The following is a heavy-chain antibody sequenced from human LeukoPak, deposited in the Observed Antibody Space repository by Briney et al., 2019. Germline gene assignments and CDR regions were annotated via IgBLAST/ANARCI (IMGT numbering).Heavy chain of an antibody. CDR1: GFTFSSYG. V-gene: IGHV3-30*02. Sequence: GGSLRLSCAASGFTFSSYGMHWVRQAPGKGLEWVAFIRYDGSDKYYADSVKGRFTNSRDDSKNTLYLQMNSLRPEDTAVYYCAKLYGSGTSYHPLDYWGQGTLVTVSS. CDR2: IRYDGSDK. CDR3: AKLYGSGTSYHPLDY. D-gene: IGHD3-10*01. J-gene: IGHJ4*02.